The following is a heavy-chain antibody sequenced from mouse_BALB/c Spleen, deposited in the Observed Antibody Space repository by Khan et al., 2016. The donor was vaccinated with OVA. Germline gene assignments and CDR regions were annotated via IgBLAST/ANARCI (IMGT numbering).Heavy chain of an antibody. D-gene: IGHD2-1*01. V-gene: IGHV2-3*01. CDR3: AKWGNSYYATDY. J-gene: IGHJ4*01. CDR2: IWGDGST. Sequence: QVQLQESGPGLVAPSQSLSITCTVSGFSLTSYGVNWVRQPPGKGLEWLGVIWGDGSTNYHSALRSRLSISKDNSKNQVFLKLNSLQTDDTATYCCAKWGNSYYATDYWGQGTSVTVSS. CDR1: GFSLTSYG.